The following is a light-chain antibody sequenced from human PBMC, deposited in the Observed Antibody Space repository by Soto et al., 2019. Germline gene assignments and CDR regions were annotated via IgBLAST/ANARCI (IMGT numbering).Light chain of an antibody. Sequence: QSALTQPASVSGSPGQSITISCTASSSDVGGHNYVSWYQQHPGKAPKLMIYEVSTRPSGVANRFSGSKSGNTASLTISGLQAEDEADYYCSSYTTSNTLLYVFETGTKLTVL. CDR1: SSDVGGHNY. CDR2: EVS. CDR3: SSYTTSNTLLYV. V-gene: IGLV2-14*01. J-gene: IGLJ1*01.